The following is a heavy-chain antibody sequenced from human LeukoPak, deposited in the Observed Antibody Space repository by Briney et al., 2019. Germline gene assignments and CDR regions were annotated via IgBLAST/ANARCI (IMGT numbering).Heavy chain of an antibody. Sequence: PSETLSLTCAVYGGSFSGYYWSWVRQPPGKGLEWIGEINHSGSTNYNPSLKSRVTISVDTSKTQFSLKLSSVTAADTAVYYCERGRRYFDWLPYDYWGQGTLVTVSS. J-gene: IGHJ4*02. CDR1: GGSFSGYY. V-gene: IGHV4-34*01. CDR2: INHSGST. CDR3: ERGRRYFDWLPYDY. D-gene: IGHD3-9*01.